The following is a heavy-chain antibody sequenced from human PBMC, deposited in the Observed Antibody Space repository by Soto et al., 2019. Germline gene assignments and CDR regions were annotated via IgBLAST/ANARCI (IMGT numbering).Heavy chain of an antibody. D-gene: IGHD1-26*01. CDR2: IYYRGST. Sequence: QLQLQESGPGLVKPSETLSLTCTVSGGSISSYYWTWIRQPPGKGLEWIGYIYYRGSTNYNPSLKRRVTISVDTSKNQFPLKLSSVTAADTAVYYCARRYGGNLDYWGQGTLVTVSS. CDR1: GGSISSYY. V-gene: IGHV4-59*08. CDR3: ARRYGGNLDY. J-gene: IGHJ4*02.